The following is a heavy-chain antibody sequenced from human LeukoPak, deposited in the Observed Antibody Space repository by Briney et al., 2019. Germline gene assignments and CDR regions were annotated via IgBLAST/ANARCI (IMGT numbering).Heavy chain of an antibody. CDR2: ISSNGVNT. CDR1: GFTFSSFA. J-gene: IGHJ4*02. CDR3: VKVMVRGVITPFFDY. Sequence: GGSLRLSCSASGFTFSSFAMHWVRQAPGRGLEYVSAISSNGVNTYYADSVKGRFTISRDNSKNTVYLQMSSLRTEDTAVYYCVKVMVRGVITPFFDYWGQGTLVTVSS. V-gene: IGHV3-64D*09. D-gene: IGHD3-10*01.